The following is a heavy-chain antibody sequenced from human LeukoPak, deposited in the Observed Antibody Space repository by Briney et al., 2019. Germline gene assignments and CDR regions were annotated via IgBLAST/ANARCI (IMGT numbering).Heavy chain of an antibody. CDR1: GFIFSSYG. J-gene: IGHJ4*02. D-gene: IGHD2-8*01. Sequence: GRSLRLSCAASGFIFSSYGMYWVRQAPGKGLEWVAVISNDGNNKEYADSVQGRFTVSRDNSKNTLYLQMNSLRADDTAVYHCAKDGLMRFFDYWGQGTLVTVSS. CDR3: AKDGLMRFFDY. V-gene: IGHV3-30*18. CDR2: ISNDGNNK.